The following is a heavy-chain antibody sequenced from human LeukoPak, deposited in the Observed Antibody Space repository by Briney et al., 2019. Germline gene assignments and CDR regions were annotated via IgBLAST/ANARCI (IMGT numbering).Heavy chain of an antibody. CDR3: ARDLTGDTDLDY. CDR2: IWYGGSNK. V-gene: IGHV3-33*08. J-gene: IGHJ4*02. CDR1: GFTFSSCG. Sequence: GRSLRLSCAASGFTFSSCGMHWVRQAPGKGLEWVAVIWYGGSNKYYADSVKGRFTISRDNSKNTLYLQMNSLRAEDTAVYYCARDLTGDTDLDYWGQGTLVTVSS. D-gene: IGHD7-27*01.